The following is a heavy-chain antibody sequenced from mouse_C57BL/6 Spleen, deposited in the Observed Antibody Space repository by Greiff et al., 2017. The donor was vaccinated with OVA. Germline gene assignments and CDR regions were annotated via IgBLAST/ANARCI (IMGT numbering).Heavy chain of an antibody. D-gene: IGHD1-1*01. V-gene: IGHV5-17*01. J-gene: IGHJ4*01. CDR2: ISSGSSTI. Sequence: EVMLVESGGGLVKPGGSLKLSCAASGFTFSDYGMHWVRQAPEKGLEWVAYISSGSSTIYYADTVKGRFTISRDNAKNTLFLQMTSLRSEDTAMYYCAGPHYYGSRPYYAMDYWGQGTSVTVSS. CDR1: GFTFSDYG. CDR3: AGPHYYGSRPYYAMDY.